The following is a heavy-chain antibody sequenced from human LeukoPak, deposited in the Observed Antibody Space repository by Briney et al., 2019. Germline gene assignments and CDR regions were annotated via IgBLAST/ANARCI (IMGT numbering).Heavy chain of an antibody. V-gene: IGHV1-46*01. CDR2: INPSGGST. CDR1: GYTFTSYY. Sequence: ASVKVSCKASGYTFTSYYMHWVRQAPGQGLEWMGIINPSGGSTSYAQKFQGRVTMTRDMSTSTVYMELSSLRSEDTAVYYCASSLIAAHPRRIFDYWGQGTLVTVSS. D-gene: IGHD6-6*01. J-gene: IGHJ4*02. CDR3: ASSLIAAHPRRIFDY.